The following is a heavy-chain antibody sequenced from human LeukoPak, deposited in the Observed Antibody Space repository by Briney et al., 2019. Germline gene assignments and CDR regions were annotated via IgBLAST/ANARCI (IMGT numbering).Heavy chain of an antibody. CDR2: INPSGGST. V-gene: IGHV1-46*03. Sequence: ASVKVSCKXSGYTFTSYYMHWVRQAPGQGLEWMGIINPSGGSTSYAQKFQGRVTMTRDTSTSTVYMELSSLRSEDTAVYYCARVHLGTVGATGGVWFDPWGQGTLVTVSS. CDR1: GYTFTSYY. CDR3: ARVHLGTVGATGGVWFDP. D-gene: IGHD1-26*01. J-gene: IGHJ5*02.